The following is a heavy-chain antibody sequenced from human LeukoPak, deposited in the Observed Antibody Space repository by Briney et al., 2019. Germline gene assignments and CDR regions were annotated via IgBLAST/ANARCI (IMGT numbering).Heavy chain of an antibody. CDR3: ARARYSSSWLGSWFDP. CDR2: IYYSGST. V-gene: IGHV4-31*03. D-gene: IGHD6-13*01. CDR1: GGSISSGGYY. J-gene: IGHJ5*02. Sequence: PSETLSLTCTVSGGSISSGGYYWSWIRQHPGKGLEWIGYIYYSGSTYYNPSLKSRVTISVDTSKNQFSLKLSSVTAADTAVYYCARARYSSSWLGSWFDPWGQGTLVTVSS.